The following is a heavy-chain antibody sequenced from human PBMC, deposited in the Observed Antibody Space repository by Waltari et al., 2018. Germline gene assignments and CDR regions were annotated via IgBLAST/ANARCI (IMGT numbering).Heavy chain of an antibody. CDR2: INPNSGGT. CDR1: GYTFTASY. V-gene: IGHV1-2*04. J-gene: IGHJ6*02. CDR3: ARSEYSSSWYAYYYYYGMDV. Sequence: QAQLVQSGAEVKKHGASVKVSCKASGYTFTASYLHWVRPAPGQGLEWMGWINPNSGGTNYAQKFQGWVTMTRDTSISTAYMELSRLRSDDTAVYYCARSEYSSSWYAYYYYYGMDVWGQGTTVTVSS. D-gene: IGHD6-13*01.